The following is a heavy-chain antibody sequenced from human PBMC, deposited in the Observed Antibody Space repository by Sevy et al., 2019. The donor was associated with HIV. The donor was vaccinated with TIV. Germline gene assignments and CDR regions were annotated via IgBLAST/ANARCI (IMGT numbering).Heavy chain of an antibody. D-gene: IGHD6-13*01. CDR1: GDSISGYY. V-gene: IGHV4-59*01. CDR2: FYYSAST. J-gene: IGHJ6*02. Sequence: SETLSLTCTVSGDSISGYYWSWIRQPPGKGLEWIGYFYYSASTNYNPSLKSRVTISVETTKKQVSLKVRSLTAADTAVYYCARGIAAPRGMDVWGQGTTVTVSS. CDR3: ARGIAAPRGMDV.